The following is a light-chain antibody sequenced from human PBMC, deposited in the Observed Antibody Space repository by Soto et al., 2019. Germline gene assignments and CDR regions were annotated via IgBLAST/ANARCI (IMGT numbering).Light chain of an antibody. CDR3: QQYGSSPST. CDR1: QSVSSSY. J-gene: IGKJ2*02. CDR2: GAS. Sequence: EIVLTHSPGTLSLSPGERATLSCRASQSVSSSYLAWYQQKPGQAPRLLIYGASSMATGIPDRFSGSGSGTDFTLTISRLEPEDFAVYYCQQYGSSPSTFGQGTKLEIK. V-gene: IGKV3-20*01.